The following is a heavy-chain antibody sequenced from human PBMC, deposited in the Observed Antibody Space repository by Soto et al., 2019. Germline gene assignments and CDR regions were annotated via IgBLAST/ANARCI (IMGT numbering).Heavy chain of an antibody. D-gene: IGHD3-10*01. Sequence: GGSLRLSCAASGFTFSSYAMSWVRQAPGKGLEWVSAISGRGGSTYYADSVKGRFTISRDNSKNTLYLQMNSLRAEDTAVYYCAKGTGSGSYYGYYYYYGMDVWGQGTTVTVSS. V-gene: IGHV3-23*01. J-gene: IGHJ6*02. CDR1: GFTFSSYA. CDR2: ISGRGGST. CDR3: AKGTGSGSYYGYYYYYGMDV.